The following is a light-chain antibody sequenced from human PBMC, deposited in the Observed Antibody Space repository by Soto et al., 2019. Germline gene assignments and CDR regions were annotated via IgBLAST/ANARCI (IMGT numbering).Light chain of an antibody. CDR1: SSVVGGYNY. Sequence: QSVLTQPASVSGSPGQSITISCTGTSSVVGGYNYVSWYQQHPGKAPKLMIYDVSNRPSGVSNRFSGSKSGNTASLTISGLHAEDEAYYYCSSYTSSSTPWAFGGGTKLTVL. CDR2: DVS. V-gene: IGLV2-14*01. CDR3: SSYTSSSTPWA. J-gene: IGLJ3*02.